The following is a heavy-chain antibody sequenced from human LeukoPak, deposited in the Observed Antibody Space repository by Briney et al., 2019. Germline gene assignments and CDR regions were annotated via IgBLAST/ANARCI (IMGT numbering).Heavy chain of an antibody. V-gene: IGHV4-59*12. J-gene: IGHJ5*02. D-gene: IGHD3-22*01. CDR2: IYYSGST. CDR1: GGSISSYY. Sequence: KPSETLSLTCTVSGGSISSYYWSWIRQPPGKGLEWIGYIYYSGSTNYNPSLKSRVTISVDTSKNQFSLKLSSVTAADTAVYYCARKGYYYDSSGYYSSRWFDPWGQGTLVTVSS. CDR3: ARKGYYYDSSGYYSSRWFDP.